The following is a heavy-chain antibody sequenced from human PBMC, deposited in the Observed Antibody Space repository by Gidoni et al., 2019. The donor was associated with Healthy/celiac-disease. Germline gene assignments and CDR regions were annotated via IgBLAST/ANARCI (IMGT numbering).Heavy chain of an antibody. CDR3: ARGLSTYWYFDL. V-gene: IGHV3-23*01. J-gene: IGHJ2*01. CDR2: ISGSGGST. Sequence: EVQLLESGGGLVQPGGSLRLSCAASGFTFSSYAMSWVRQAPGKGLEWVSAISGSGGSTYYADSVKGRFTISRDNSKNTLYLQTNSLRAEDTAVYYCARGLSTYWYFDLWGRGTLVTVSS. CDR1: GFTFSSYA. D-gene: IGHD3-16*02.